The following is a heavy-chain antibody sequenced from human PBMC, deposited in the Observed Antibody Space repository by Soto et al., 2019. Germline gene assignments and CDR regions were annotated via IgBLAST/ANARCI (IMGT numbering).Heavy chain of an antibody. V-gene: IGHV1-8*01. CDR3: ARGLDFWSGYYFVDYYYYMDV. CDR1: GYTFTSCD. D-gene: IGHD3-3*01. Sequence: ASVKVSCRASGYTFTSCDINCVRQATGQGLEWMGWMNPNSGNTGYAQKFQGRVTMTRNTSISTAYMELSSLRSEDTAVYYCARGLDFWSGYYFVDYYYYMDVWGKGTTVTVSS. CDR2: MNPNSGNT. J-gene: IGHJ6*03.